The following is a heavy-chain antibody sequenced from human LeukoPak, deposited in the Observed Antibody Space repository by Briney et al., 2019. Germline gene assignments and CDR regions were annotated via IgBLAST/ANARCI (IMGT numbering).Heavy chain of an antibody. V-gene: IGHV3-74*01. CDR1: GFAFSSYS. Sequence: PGGSLRLSCAASGFAFSSYSLNWVRQAPGKGLVWVSRINSDGSSTSYADSVKGRFTISRDNAKNTLYLQMNSLRAEDTAVYYCARDSSGWYYFDYWGQGTLVTVSS. J-gene: IGHJ4*02. CDR3: ARDSSGWYYFDY. D-gene: IGHD6-19*01. CDR2: INSDGSST.